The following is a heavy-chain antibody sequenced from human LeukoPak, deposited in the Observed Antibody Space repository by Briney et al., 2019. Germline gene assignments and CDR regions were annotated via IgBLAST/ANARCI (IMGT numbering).Heavy chain of an antibody. CDR2: IKSKTDGGTT. J-gene: IGHJ5*02. CDR1: GFTFSNAW. V-gene: IGHV3-15*01. Sequence: VGSLRLSCAASGFTFSNAWMSWVRRAPGKGREWVGRIKSKTDGGTTDYAAPVKGRFTISRDDSKNPLSLQMNSLKTEDTAMYYCTPRARFDPWGPGTLVTVSS. CDR3: TPRARFDP.